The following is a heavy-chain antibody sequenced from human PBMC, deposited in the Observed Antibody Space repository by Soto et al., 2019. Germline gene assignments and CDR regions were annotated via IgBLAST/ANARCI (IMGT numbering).Heavy chain of an antibody. V-gene: IGHV3-30-3*01. D-gene: IGHD6-13*01. J-gene: IGHJ6*02. CDR1: GFTFSSYA. CDR2: ISYDGSNK. Sequence: PGGSLRLSCAASGFTFSSYAMHWVRQAPGKGLEWVAVISYDGSNKYYADSVKGRFTISRDNSKNTLYLQMNSLRAEDTAVYYCARGVAAYRQHYYGMDAWGQGTTVPVSS. CDR3: ARGVAAYRQHYYGMDA.